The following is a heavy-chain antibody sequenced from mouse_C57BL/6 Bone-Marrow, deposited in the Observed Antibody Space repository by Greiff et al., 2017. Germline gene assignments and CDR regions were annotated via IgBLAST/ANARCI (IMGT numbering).Heavy chain of an antibody. CDR3: ARSHYYYGSSHWYFDG. V-gene: IGHV1-54*01. J-gene: IGHJ1*03. CDR2: INAGSGGT. D-gene: IGHD1-1*01. CDR1: GYAFTNYL. Sequence: QVQLQQSGAELVRPGTSVKVSCKASGYAFTNYLIEWVQQRPGQGLEWIGVINAGSGGTNYNEKFKGKATLTADKSSSTAYMQLSSLTSEDSAVYFWARSHYYYGSSHWYFDGWGTGTTVTVSS.